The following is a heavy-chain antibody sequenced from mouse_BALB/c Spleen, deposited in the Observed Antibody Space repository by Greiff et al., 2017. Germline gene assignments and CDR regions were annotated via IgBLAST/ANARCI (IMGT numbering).Heavy chain of an antibody. D-gene: IGHD1-1*01. CDR2: INPGSGGT. CDR3: ASYYYGSSWYFDV. V-gene: IGHV1-54*03. J-gene: IGHJ1*01. CDR1: GYAFTNYL. Sequence: VQLQQSGAELVRPGTSVKVSCKASGYAFTNYLIEWVKQRPGQGLEWIGVINPGSGGTNYNEKFKGKATLTADKSSSTAYMQLSSLTSDDSAVYFCASYYYGSSWYFDVWGAGTTVTVSS.